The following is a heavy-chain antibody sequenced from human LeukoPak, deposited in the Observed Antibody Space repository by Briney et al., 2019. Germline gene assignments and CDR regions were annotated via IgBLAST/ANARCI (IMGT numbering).Heavy chain of an antibody. CDR3: ARARGLGPGGWFDP. V-gene: IGHV3-11*01. CDR2: ISSSGYTM. J-gene: IGHJ5*02. D-gene: IGHD3-10*01. Sequence: TGGSLRLSCAASGIIFSDSYMTWIRQAPGKGLEWVSYISSSGYTMNYADSVRGRFSISRDNAKNSVYLQMYSLRAEDTAVYYCARARGLGPGGWFDPWGQGTLVTVSS. CDR1: GIIFSDSY.